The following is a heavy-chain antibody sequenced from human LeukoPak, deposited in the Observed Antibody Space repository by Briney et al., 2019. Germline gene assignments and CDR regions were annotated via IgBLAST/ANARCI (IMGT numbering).Heavy chain of an antibody. J-gene: IGHJ4*02. CDR3: ARDLLDDSSGYYYGPERPPIDY. CDR1: GFTFSSYS. CDR2: ISSSSSYI. V-gene: IGHV3-21*01. Sequence: GGSLRLSCAASGFTFSSYSMNWVRQAPGKGLEWVSSISSSSSYIYYADSVKGRFTISRDNAKNSLYLQMNSLRAEDTAVYYCARDLLDDSSGYYYGPERPPIDYWGQGTLVTVSS. D-gene: IGHD3-22*01.